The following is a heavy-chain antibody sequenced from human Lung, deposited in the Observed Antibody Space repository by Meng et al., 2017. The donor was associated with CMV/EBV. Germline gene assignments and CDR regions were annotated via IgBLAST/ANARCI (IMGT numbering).Heavy chain of an antibody. J-gene: IGHJ4*01. CDR3: ARDLIRGVVGARPRGPGAV. V-gene: IGHV3-21*01. CDR2: ISSSSSYI. D-gene: IGHD1-26*01. Sequence: GGSLRLSCAASGFTFSSYSMNWVRQAPGKGLEWVSSISSSSSYIYYADSVKGRFTISRDNAKNSLYLQMNSLRDEDTAVYYCARDLIRGVVGARPRGPGAVWGHRTXVTVSS. CDR1: GFTFSSYS.